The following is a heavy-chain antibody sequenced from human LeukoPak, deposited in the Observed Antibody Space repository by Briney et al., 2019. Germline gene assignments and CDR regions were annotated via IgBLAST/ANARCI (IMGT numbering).Heavy chain of an antibody. CDR1: GGTFSSYA. Sequence: SLKVPCKTSGGTFSSYAISWVRQAPGQGLGWMGGIIPIFGTANYAQKFQGRVTITADESTSTAYMELSSLRSDDTAVYYCARDPYTSALAPDYASWGQGTLVTVSS. V-gene: IGHV1-69*01. CDR2: IIPIFGTA. D-gene: IGHD2-2*01. J-gene: IGHJ5*02. CDR3: ARDPYTSALAPDYAS.